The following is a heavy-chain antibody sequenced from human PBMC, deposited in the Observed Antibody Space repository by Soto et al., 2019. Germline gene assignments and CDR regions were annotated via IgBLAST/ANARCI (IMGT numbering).Heavy chain of an antibody. J-gene: IGHJ6*02. D-gene: IGHD6-6*01. Sequence: GESLKISCKGSGYSFTSYWISWVRQMPGKGLEWMGRIDPSDSYTNYSPSLQGHVTISADKSISTAYLQWSSLKASDTAMYYCASPISSIAVRGYYYGMDVWGQGTTVTVSS. CDR2: IDPSDSYT. CDR1: GYSFTSYW. CDR3: ASPISSIAVRGYYYGMDV. V-gene: IGHV5-10-1*01.